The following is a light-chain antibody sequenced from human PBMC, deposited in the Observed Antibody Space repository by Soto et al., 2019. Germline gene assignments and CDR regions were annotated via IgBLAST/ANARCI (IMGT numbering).Light chain of an antibody. CDR3: QQYAASPRT. V-gene: IGKV3-20*01. CDR2: GAS. J-gene: IGKJ1*01. Sequence: EIVLTQSPGTLSLSPRERATLSCRASQSIGNNYLAWYQHKPGQAPRLLIYGASNRAPGIPDRFSGSGSGTYFTLTIRRLEPEDFAIYYCQQYAASPRTFGQGTQVEVK. CDR1: QSIGNNY.